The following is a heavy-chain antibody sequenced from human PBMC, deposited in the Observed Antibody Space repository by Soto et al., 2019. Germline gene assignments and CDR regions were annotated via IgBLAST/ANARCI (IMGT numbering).Heavy chain of an antibody. Sequence: LGGSLRLSCAASGFSSSSYSMSWVRQAPGKGLEWVSNIRSSSSTIYYADSVKGRFTISRDSAESSLYLQMNSLRAEDTAVYYCARVAYDFWSGLDYWGQGTLVTVSS. CDR2: IRSSSSTI. D-gene: IGHD3-3*01. J-gene: IGHJ4*02. V-gene: IGHV3-48*01. CDR1: GFSSSSYS. CDR3: ARVAYDFWSGLDY.